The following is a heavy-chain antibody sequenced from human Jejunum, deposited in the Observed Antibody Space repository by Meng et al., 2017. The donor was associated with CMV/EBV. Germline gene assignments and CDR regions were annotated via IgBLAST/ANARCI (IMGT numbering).Heavy chain of an antibody. CDR2: IKEDGSEV. Sequence: SFGSHSMTWARQVPGKGLEWVANIKEDGSEVRYVDSVKGRFTISRDNAQNSLYLHMNSLRVEDTAVYYCARDGRHSSSFYYWFDPWGQGTLVTVSS. J-gene: IGHJ5*02. CDR1: SFGSHS. V-gene: IGHV3-7*01. D-gene: IGHD6-13*01. CDR3: ARDGRHSSSFYYWFDP.